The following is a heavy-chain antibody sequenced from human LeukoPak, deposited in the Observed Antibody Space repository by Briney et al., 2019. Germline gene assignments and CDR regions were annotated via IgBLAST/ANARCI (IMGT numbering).Heavy chain of an antibody. V-gene: IGHV1-69*13. CDR1: GGTFSSYA. J-gene: IGHJ3*02. D-gene: IGHD1-26*01. CDR2: IIPIFGTA. CDR3: AVAYTSIVGAIGDHAFDI. Sequence: SVKVSCKASGGTFSSYAISWVRQAPGQGLEWMGGIIPIFGTANYAQKFQRRVTITADESTSTAYMELSSLRSEDTAVYYCAVAYTSIVGAIGDHAFDIWGQGTMVTVSS.